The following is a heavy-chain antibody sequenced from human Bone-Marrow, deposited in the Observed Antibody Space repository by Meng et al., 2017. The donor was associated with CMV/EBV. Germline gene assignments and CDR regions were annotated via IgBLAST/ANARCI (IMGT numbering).Heavy chain of an antibody. D-gene: IGHD3-3*01. V-gene: IGHV3-21*01. J-gene: IGHJ6*02. CDR1: GFTFSSYS. CDR3: VRDWKDFWKPYYYYYGMDV. CDR2: VSSSSSYI. Sequence: GGSLRLSCAASGFTFSSYSMNWVRQAPGKGLEWVSSVSSSSSYIYYADSVKGRFTISRDNAKNSLYLQMNSLRAEDTAVYYCVRDWKDFWKPYYYYYGMDVWGQGTTVTVSS.